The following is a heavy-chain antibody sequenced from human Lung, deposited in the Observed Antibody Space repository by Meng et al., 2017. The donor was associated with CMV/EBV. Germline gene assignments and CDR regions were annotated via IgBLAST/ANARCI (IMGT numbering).Heavy chain of an antibody. D-gene: IGHD1-26*01. J-gene: IGHJ4*02. CDR2: IKNKFDGETT. CDR1: GFTFCNAW. V-gene: IGHV3-15*01. Sequence: GESLKIPCAASGFTFCNAWMSWVRQAPGKGLEWVGRIKNKFDGETTDYAAPVKGRFTISRDDSKNTLYLQMNSLKTEDTAVYYCIRTGSYGYWGQGTLVTVSS. CDR3: IRTGSYGY.